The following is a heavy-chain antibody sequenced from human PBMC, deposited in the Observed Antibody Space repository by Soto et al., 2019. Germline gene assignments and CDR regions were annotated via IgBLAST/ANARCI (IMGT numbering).Heavy chain of an antibody. J-gene: IGHJ4*02. V-gene: IGHV3-73*01. CDR1: GFTFSASA. CDR2: IRSEANTYAT. D-gene: IGHD3-10*01. CDR3: ITLIDITMVPQAE. Sequence: EVQLVQSGGGVVQPGGSLKLSCAASGFTFSASAIHWVRQASGKGLEWVGRIRSEANTYATAYAASVIGRFTISRDDSESTAYLQMNSLKAEDTAMYYCITLIDITMVPQAEWSQGTLVTVSS.